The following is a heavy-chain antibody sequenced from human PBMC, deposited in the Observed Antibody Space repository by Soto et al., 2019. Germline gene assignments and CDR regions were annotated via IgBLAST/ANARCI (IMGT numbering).Heavy chain of an antibody. CDR3: AREGSGWYVASLVN. J-gene: IGHJ4*02. CDR1: GGSISSYY. CDR2: IYYSGST. D-gene: IGHD6-19*01. V-gene: IGHV4-59*01. Sequence: SETLSLTCTVSGGSISSYYGSRIRQPPGKGLEWIGYIYYSGSTNYNPSLKSRVTISVDTSKNQFSLKLSSVTAADTAVYYCAREGSGWYVASLVNWGQGTLVTVSS.